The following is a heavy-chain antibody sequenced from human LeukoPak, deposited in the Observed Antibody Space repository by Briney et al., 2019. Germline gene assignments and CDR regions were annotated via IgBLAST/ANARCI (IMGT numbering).Heavy chain of an antibody. Sequence: KSSETLSLTCAVYGGSFSDYYWSWIRQPPGKGLEWIGEINHSGSTIYNPSLKSRVTTSIDTSRKQFSLQVRSVTAADTAVYYCASHDYGDFGANFDYWGQGILVTVSS. J-gene: IGHJ4*02. CDR1: GGSFSDYY. CDR2: INHSGST. V-gene: IGHV4-34*01. CDR3: ASHDYGDFGANFDY. D-gene: IGHD4-17*01.